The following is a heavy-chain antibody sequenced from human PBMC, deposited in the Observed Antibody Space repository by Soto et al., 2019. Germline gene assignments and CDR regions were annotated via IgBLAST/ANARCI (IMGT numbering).Heavy chain of an antibody. V-gene: IGHV3-30-3*01. CDR3: ARSSGVPTPDFDY. J-gene: IGHJ4*02. D-gene: IGHD3-3*01. CDR1: GFAFNIYA. Sequence: PGGSLRLSCAASGFAFNIYAIHWVRQAPGKGLEWVAVIPHDGTNRYYTDSVRGRFTISRDNSKNTVYLEMDSLRADDTAVYYCARSSGVPTPDFDYWGQGTLVTVSS. CDR2: IPHDGTNR.